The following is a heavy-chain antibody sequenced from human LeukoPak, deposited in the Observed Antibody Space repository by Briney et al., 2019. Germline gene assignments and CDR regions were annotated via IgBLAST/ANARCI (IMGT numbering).Heavy chain of an antibody. D-gene: IGHD3-3*01. V-gene: IGHV4-34*01. CDR2: INHSGST. J-gene: IGHJ4*02. Sequence: SETLSLTCAVYGGSFSGYYWSWIRQPPGKGLEGIGEINHSGSTNYNPSLKSRVTISVDTSKNQFSLKLSSVTAADTAVYYCARGRIGRRFLEWLLRAYYFDYWGQGTLVTVSS. CDR1: GGSFSGYY. CDR3: ARGRIGRRFLEWLLRAYYFDY.